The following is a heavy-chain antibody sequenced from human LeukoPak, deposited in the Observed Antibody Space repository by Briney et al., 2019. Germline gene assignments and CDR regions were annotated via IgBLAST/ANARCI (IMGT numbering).Heavy chain of an antibody. D-gene: IGHD4-23*01. Sequence: AGGSLRLSCAASGFTFSSYSMNWVRQAPGKGLEWVSSISSSSSYIYYADSVKGRFTISRDNPKNSLYLQMNSLRAEDTAVYYCARDQIDYGGNSEPYHFDYWGQGTLVTVSS. CDR3: ARDQIDYGGNSEPYHFDY. V-gene: IGHV3-21*01. J-gene: IGHJ4*02. CDR1: GFTFSSYS. CDR2: ISSSSSYI.